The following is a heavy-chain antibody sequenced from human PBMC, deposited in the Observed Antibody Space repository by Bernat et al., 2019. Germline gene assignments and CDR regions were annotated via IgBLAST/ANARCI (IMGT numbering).Heavy chain of an antibody. CDR2: ISAYNGNT. J-gene: IGHJ6*03. CDR3: ARDDPLSCSSTSCFPGYYYYYMDV. CDR1: GYTFTSYG. V-gene: IGHV1-18*01. Sequence: QVQLVQSGAEVKKPGASVKVSCKASGYTFTSYGISWVRQAPGQGLEWMGWISAYNGNTNYAQKLQGRVTMTTDTSTSTAYMELRSLRSDDTAVYYCARDDPLSCSSTSCFPGYYYYYMDVWGKGTTVTVSS. D-gene: IGHD2-2*01.